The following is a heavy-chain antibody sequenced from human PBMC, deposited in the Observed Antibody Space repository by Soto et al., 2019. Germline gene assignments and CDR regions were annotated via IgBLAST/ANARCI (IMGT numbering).Heavy chain of an antibody. Sequence: PSETLSLTCTVSGGSISSSSYYWGWIRQPPGKGLEWIGSIYYSGSTYYNPPLKSRVTISVDTSKNQFSLKLSSVTAADTATYYCARGQYFGAITFEGLDVKEPNFDYWDQGTRVTVSS. D-gene: IGHD3-16*02. V-gene: IGHV4-39*01. CDR3: ARGQYFGAITFEGLDVKEPNFDY. J-gene: IGHJ4*02. CDR2: IYYSGST. CDR1: GGSISSSSYY.